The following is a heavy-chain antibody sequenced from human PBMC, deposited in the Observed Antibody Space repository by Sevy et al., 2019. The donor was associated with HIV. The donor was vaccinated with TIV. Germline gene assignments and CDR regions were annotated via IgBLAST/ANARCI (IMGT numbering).Heavy chain of an antibody. Sequence: GGSLRLSCAASGFTFSSYAFHWVRQAPGKGLEWVAVISFDGRKTDDANSVKGRFTISKDNSKNTLHLRMSRLRGDDTAVYYCARDLRVDLDYWGQGTLVTVSS. J-gene: IGHJ4*02. CDR1: GFTFSSYA. V-gene: IGHV3-30*04. CDR3: ARDLRVDLDY. CDR2: ISFDGRKT.